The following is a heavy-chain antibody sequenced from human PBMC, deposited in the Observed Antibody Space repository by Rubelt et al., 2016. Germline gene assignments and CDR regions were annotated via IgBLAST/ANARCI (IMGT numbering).Heavy chain of an antibody. Sequence: SGGSTYYADSVKGRFTISRDDSKNTLYLQMNSLRAEDTAVYYCANFFGSSDAFDIWGQGTMVTVSS. J-gene: IGHJ3*02. V-gene: IGHV3-53*01. CDR3: ANFFGSSDAFDI. CDR2: SGGST. D-gene: IGHD3-10*01.